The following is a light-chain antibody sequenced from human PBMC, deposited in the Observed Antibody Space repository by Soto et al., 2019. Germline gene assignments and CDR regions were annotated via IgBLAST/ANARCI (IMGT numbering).Light chain of an antibody. Sequence: QSALTQPRSVSGSPGQSVTISCTGTSSDVGGYNFVSWYQQHPGKAPKFMIYDVTKRPSGVPDRFSGSKSGNTASLTISGLQAEDEEDYYCCSYVGSYTAYVFGTGTKVTVL. CDR3: CSYVGSYTAYV. V-gene: IGLV2-11*01. CDR1: SSDVGGYNF. J-gene: IGLJ1*01. CDR2: DVT.